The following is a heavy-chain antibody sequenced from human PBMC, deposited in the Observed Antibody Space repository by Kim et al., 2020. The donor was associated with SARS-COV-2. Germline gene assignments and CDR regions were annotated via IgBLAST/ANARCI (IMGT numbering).Heavy chain of an antibody. Sequence: ASVTVSCKASGYTFTSYGISWVRQAPGQGLEWMGWISAYNGNTNYAQKLQGRVTMTTDTSTSTAYMELRSLRSDDTAVYYCARPLFNTMVRGALDYWGQGTLGAVPS. CDR1: GYTFTSYG. J-gene: IGHJ4*02. CDR3: ARPLFNTMVRGALDY. V-gene: IGHV1-18*01. D-gene: IGHD3-10*01. CDR2: ISAYNGNT.